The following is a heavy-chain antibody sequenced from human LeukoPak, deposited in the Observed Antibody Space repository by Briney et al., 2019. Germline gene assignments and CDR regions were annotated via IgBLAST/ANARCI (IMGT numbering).Heavy chain of an antibody. J-gene: IGHJ3*02. CDR1: GGSISSGSYY. CDR2: IYYSGST. CDR3: ARDPSATNAFDI. Sequence: SETLSFTCTVSGGSISSGSYYWSWIRQPAGKGLEWIGYIYYSGSTNYNPSLKSRVTISVDTSKNQFSLKLSSVTAADTAVYYCARDPSATNAFDIWGQGTMVTVSS. V-gene: IGHV4-61*10. D-gene: IGHD2-8*01.